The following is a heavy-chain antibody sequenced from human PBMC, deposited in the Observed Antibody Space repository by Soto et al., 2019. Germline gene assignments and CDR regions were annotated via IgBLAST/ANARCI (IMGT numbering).Heavy chain of an antibody. V-gene: IGHV1-18*01. CDR3: ARASLTGTYGFIDY. J-gene: IGHJ4*02. D-gene: IGHD1-7*01. CDR1: GSTFTSYG. Sequence: ASVKVSFKASGSTFTSYGISLVRQAPGQRLELXGWXTAXXGXTXXXQXXXGRVTMTTDTATSTAYMEMRSLRSDDTAVYYCARASLTGTYGFIDYWGQGTLVTASS. CDR2: XTAXXGXT.